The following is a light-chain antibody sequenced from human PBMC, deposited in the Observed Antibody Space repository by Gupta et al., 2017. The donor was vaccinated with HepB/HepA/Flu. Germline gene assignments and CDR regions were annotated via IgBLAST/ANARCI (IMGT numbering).Light chain of an antibody. V-gene: IGKV1-9*01. CDR3: QQLNSYHS. CDR1: QGISSY. J-gene: IGKJ3*01. CDR2: AAS. Sequence: QLTQSPSFLSASVGERVTITCRASQGISSYLAWYQQKPGKAPKLLIYAASTWHSGVPSRFSGSGSGTEFTLTISSLQPEDFANYYCQQLNSYHSFGHGTKVDIK.